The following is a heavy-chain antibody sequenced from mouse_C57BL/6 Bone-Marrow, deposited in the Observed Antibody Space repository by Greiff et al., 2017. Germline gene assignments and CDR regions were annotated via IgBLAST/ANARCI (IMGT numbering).Heavy chain of an antibody. CDR1: GFPFSDSG. V-gene: IGHV5-17*01. CDR3: ARTLSTKVVAKAMDD. Sequence: EVKLMESGGGLVQPGRSLQLSCAVSGFPFSDSGMLWVRQAPETGLEWVAYISSGSSTIYYADTVTGRFTISSDHAKHTLFLQMTSLRSEDTAMYDCARTLSTKVVAKAMDDWGQGASVTVSS. D-gene: IGHD1-1*01. CDR2: ISSGSSTI. J-gene: IGHJ4*01.